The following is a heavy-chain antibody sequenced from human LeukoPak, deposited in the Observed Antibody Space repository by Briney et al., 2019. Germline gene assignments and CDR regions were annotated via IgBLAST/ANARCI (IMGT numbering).Heavy chain of an antibody. D-gene: IGHD2-2*01. CDR3: ARDPVVPAAMYGMDV. Sequence: PSETLSLTCAVSGGSISSSNWWSWVRPPPGKGLEWIGEIYHTGSPNYNPSLKSRVTISVDKSKNQLSLKLDSVTAADTAVYYCARDPVVPAAMYGMDVWGQGTTVTVSS. CDR1: GGSISSSNW. V-gene: IGHV4-4*02. J-gene: IGHJ6*02. CDR2: IYHTGSP.